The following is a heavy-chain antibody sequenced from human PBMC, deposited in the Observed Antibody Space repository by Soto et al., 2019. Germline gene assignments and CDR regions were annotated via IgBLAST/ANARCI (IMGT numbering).Heavy chain of an antibody. CDR2: VSGYNGDT. CDR3: AKNGQPPYYYYGMDV. V-gene: IGHV1-18*01. J-gene: IGHJ6*02. Sequence: QGQLVQSGPEVKKPGASVKVSCKASGYTFSRYGISWVRQAPGQGLEWMGWVSGYNGDTKYAQKVQGRVTITIDTSTSTAYMELSSLTSDDTAKYYCAKNGQPPYYYYGMDVWGQGTTVTVSS. CDR1: GYTFSRYG. D-gene: IGHD2-8*01.